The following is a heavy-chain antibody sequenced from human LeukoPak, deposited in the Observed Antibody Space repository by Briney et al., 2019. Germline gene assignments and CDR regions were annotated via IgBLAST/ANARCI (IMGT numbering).Heavy chain of an antibody. D-gene: IGHD2-2*01. CDR2: IYYSGST. Sequence: PWETLSLTCTVSGGSISSYYWSWIRQPPGKGLEWIAYIYYSGSTNYNPSLKNRVTISVDTSDNQLSLKLSSVTAADTAVYYCPRGPEDIVVVPAAKNHSYYYGMDVWGQGTTVTVSS. CDR1: GGSISSYY. V-gene: IGHV4-59*01. CDR3: PRGPEDIVVVPAAKNHSYYYGMDV. J-gene: IGHJ6*02.